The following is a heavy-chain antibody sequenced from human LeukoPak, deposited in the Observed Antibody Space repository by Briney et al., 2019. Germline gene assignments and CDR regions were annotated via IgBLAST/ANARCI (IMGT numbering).Heavy chain of an antibody. Sequence: GRSLRLSCAASGFTFDDYAMHWVRQVPGKGLEWVSGITWNSGMMDYADSVVGRFSVSRDNAKNSLYLQMNSLRAEDTAFYYCARCTTTGRALDLWGQGTLVSVSS. D-gene: IGHD1-1*01. CDR3: ARCTTTGRALDL. J-gene: IGHJ5*02. CDR2: ITWNSGMM. V-gene: IGHV3-9*01. CDR1: GFTFDDYA.